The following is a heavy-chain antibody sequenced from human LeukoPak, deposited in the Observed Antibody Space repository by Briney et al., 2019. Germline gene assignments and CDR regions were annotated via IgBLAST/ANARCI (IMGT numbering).Heavy chain of an antibody. CDR3: ARGPRDPTEYCSRGTCSPTYEV. J-gene: IGHJ4*02. Sequence: QPGGSLRLSGAASGFIFSDYEMNWVRQAPGKGLEWVSYISSSGRKIYYADSVKGRFTISRDNAKNSLYLQMNSLRADDTAIYYCARGPRDPTEYCSRGTCSPTYEVWGQGTLVTVSS. V-gene: IGHV3-48*03. CDR1: GFIFSDYE. D-gene: IGHD2-15*01. CDR2: ISSSGRKI.